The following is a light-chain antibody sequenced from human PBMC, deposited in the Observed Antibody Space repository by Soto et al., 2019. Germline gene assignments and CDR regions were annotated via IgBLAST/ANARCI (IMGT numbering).Light chain of an antibody. CDR1: QTVSSSY. CDR3: QLYGSSLIT. CDR2: GAS. V-gene: IGKV3-20*01. Sequence: VLSQSPGTLSLSPGERATLSCWASQTVSSSYLAWYQQKRGQAPRLLIHGASRRATGIPDRFSGSGSGTDFTLAISRLEPEDFAVYYCQLYGSSLITFGQGTRLEIK. J-gene: IGKJ5*01.